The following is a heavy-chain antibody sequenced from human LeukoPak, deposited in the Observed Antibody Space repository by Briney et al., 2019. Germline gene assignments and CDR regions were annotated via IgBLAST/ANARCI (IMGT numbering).Heavy chain of an antibody. J-gene: IGHJ3*02. CDR3: ARVGLGITIFGVVKNAFDI. D-gene: IGHD3-3*01. CDR2: IKQDGSEK. Sequence: GGSLRLSCAASGFTFSSYWMSWVRQAPGKGLEWVANIKQDGSEKYYVDSVKGRFTISRDNAKNSLYLQMNSLRAEDTAVYYCARVGLGITIFGVVKNAFDIRGQGTMVTVSS. V-gene: IGHV3-7*01. CDR1: GFTFSSYW.